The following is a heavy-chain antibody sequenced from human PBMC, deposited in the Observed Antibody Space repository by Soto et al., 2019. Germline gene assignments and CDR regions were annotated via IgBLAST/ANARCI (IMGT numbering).Heavy chain of an antibody. CDR2: IGPDGYKT. CDR3: VRDQKWASDF. D-gene: IGHD1-26*01. V-gene: IGHV3-74*01. CDR1: GFTFSRHW. J-gene: IGHJ4*02. Sequence: GGSLRLSCEVSGFTFSRHWMHWVRQAPGKGLSWVAHIGPDGYKTRDADSVKGRFIISRDNARNTLYLQMNSLRDDDTAVYYCVRDQKWASDFWGTGPLVTVSS.